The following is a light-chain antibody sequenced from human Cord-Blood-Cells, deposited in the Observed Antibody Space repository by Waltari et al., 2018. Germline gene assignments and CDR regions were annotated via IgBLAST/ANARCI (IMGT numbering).Light chain of an antibody. J-gene: IGKJ5*01. V-gene: IGKV1-39*01. Sequence: DIQMTQSPSSLSASAGDRVTITCRASQSISSYLNWYQQKPGKAPKLLIYAASSLQSGVPARFSGSGSGTDFTLTMSSLQPEDFATYYCQQSYSTLGTFGQGTRLEIK. CDR2: AAS. CDR1: QSISSY. CDR3: QQSYSTLGT.